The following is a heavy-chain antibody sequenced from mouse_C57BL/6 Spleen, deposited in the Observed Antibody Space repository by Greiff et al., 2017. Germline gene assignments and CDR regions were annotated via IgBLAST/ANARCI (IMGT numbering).Heavy chain of an antibody. D-gene: IGHD1-1*01. V-gene: IGHV1-81*01. J-gene: IGHJ4*01. Sequence: QVQLQQSGAELARPGDSVKLSCKASGYTFTSYGISWVKLRTGQGLEWIGEVYPRSGNTYYNEKFKGKAPLTADKSSSTAYMELRSLTSADSAVYFCARPLYCGSSYGAMDYWGQGTSVTVSS. CDR3: ARPLYCGSSYGAMDY. CDR1: GYTFTSYG. CDR2: VYPRSGNT.